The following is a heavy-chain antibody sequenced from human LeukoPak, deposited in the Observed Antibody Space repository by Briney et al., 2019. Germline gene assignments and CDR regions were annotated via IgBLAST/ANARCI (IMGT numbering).Heavy chain of an antibody. J-gene: IGHJ6*04. CDR1: GFTFSGYE. V-gene: IGHV3-48*03. D-gene: IGHD3-10*01. CDR3: ARSSPELWFGELLTWYYYYGMDV. CDR2: ISSSGSTI. Sequence: PGGSLRLSCAASGFTFSGYEMNWVRQAPGKGLEWVSYISSSGSTIYYADSVKGRFTISRDNAKNSLYLQMNSLRAEDTAVYYCARSSPELWFGELLTWYYYYGMDVWGKGTTVTVSS.